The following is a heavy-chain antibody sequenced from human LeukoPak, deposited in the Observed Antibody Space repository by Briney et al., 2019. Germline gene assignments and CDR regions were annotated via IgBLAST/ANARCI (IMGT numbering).Heavy chain of an antibody. J-gene: IGHJ3*02. V-gene: IGHV3-74*01. CDR2: INSDGSST. Sequence: GGSLRLSCAASGFTFSNAWMSWVRQAPGKGLVWVSRINSDGSSTSYADSVKGRFTISRDNSKNTLYLQMNSLRAEDTAVYYCAKARAFDIWGQGTMVTVSS. CDR3: AKARAFDI. CDR1: GFTFSNAW.